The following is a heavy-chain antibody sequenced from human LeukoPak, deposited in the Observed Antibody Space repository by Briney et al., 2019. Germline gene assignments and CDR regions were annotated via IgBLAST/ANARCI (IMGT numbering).Heavy chain of an antibody. J-gene: IGHJ3*02. CDR2: IYTSGST. CDR1: GDSISSYY. V-gene: IGHV4-4*07. Sequence: SETLSLTCTVSGDSISSYYWSWIRQPAGKGLEWIGRIYTSGSTNCNPSLKSRVTMSVDTSKNQFSLKLNSVTAADTAVYYCARAYYYYDGSVWKSDAFDIWGQGTMVTVSS. D-gene: IGHD3-22*01. CDR3: ARAYYYYDGSVWKSDAFDI.